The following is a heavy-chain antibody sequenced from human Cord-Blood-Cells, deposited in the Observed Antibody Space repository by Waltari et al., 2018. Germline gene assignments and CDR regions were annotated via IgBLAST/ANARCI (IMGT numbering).Heavy chain of an antibody. CDR3: ARGARIAAAGDY. CDR2: IIPILGIA. D-gene: IGHD6-13*01. J-gene: IGHJ4*02. V-gene: IGHV1-69*09. CDR1: GGTFSSYA. Sequence: QVQLVQSGAEVKKPGSSVKVSCKASGGTFSSYAISWVRQAPGQGLEWMGSIIPILGIANNAQKFQGRVTITADKSTSTAYMELSSLRSEDTAVYYCARGARIAAAGDYWGQGTLVTVSS.